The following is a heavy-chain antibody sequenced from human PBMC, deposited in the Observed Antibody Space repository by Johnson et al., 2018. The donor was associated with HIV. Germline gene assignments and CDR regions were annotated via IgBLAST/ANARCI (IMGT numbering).Heavy chain of an antibody. Sequence: VQLVESGGGVVRPGGSLRLSCAASGFTFDDYAMSWVRQAPGKGLEWVYGINWNGGSTDYADSMKGRFTISRDNAKNSLYLQMNSLRAEDTAVYYCARLPSGYSRDDFDIWGQGTMVPVSS. D-gene: IGHD5-18*01. J-gene: IGHJ3*02. V-gene: IGHV3-20*04. CDR3: ARLPSGYSRDDFDI. CDR1: GFTFDDYA. CDR2: INWNGGST.